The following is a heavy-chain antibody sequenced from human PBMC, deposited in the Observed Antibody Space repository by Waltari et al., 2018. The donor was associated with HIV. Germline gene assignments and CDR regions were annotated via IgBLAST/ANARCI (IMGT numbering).Heavy chain of an antibody. CDR2: ISYNGLNK. V-gene: IGHV3-30*18. CDR1: GFNFSTSG. J-gene: IGHJ6*02. CDR3: AKDLVTRGFFYFYGMHV. D-gene: IGHD2-15*01. Sequence: QVQLEESGGRVVQPGRSLRLTCVASGFNFSTSGMTWVRQAPGKGLEWVAVISYNGLNKYYVDSVKGRFTISRDNSNSTLFLQMSSLRPDDTAVYYCAKDLVTRGFFYFYGMHVWGQGTTVTVSS.